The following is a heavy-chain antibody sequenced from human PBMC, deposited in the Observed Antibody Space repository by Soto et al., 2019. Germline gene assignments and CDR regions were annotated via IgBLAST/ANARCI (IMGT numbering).Heavy chain of an antibody. CDR1: GGTFSSYD. CDR2: IIPIFGTA. CDR3: AREEVSAYCSGGTCHFDY. J-gene: IGHJ4*02. D-gene: IGHD2-15*01. Sequence: QVQLVQSGAEVKKPGFSVKVSCKASGGTFSSYDISWVRQAPGQGLERMGGIIPIFGTANYAQKFQGRVTITADETTSTAYMELSSLRSEDTAVYYCAREEVSAYCSGGTCHFDYWGQGPLVTVSS. V-gene: IGHV1-69*12.